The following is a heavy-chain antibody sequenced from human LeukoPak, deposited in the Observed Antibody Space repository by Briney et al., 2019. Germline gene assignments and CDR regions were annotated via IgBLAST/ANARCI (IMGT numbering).Heavy chain of an antibody. D-gene: IGHD3-10*01. J-gene: IGHJ4*02. CDR1: GYTFTSYG. CDR2: ISAYNGNT. CDR3: ASHYYGSGSYYNPHFDY. Sequence: ASVKVSCKASGYTFTSYGISWVRQAPGQGLEWMGWISAYNGNTNYAQKLQGRVTMTTDTSTSTAYMELRSLRSDDTAVYYCASHYYGSGSYYNPHFDYWGQGTLVTVSS. V-gene: IGHV1-18*01.